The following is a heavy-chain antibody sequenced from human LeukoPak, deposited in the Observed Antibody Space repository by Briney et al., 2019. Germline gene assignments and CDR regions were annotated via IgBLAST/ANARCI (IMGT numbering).Heavy chain of an antibody. CDR2: INPSRGST. CDR1: GYTFTDYY. Sequence: ASVKVSCKTSGYTFTDYYIHWVRQAPGQGLEWMGRINPSRGSTNYAQKFQDRVTMTRDTSISTAYMELSGLRSDDTAVFYCTREILSYGAESYDYWGQGTLVTVSS. J-gene: IGHJ4*02. D-gene: IGHD4-17*01. CDR3: TREILSYGAESYDY. V-gene: IGHV1-2*06.